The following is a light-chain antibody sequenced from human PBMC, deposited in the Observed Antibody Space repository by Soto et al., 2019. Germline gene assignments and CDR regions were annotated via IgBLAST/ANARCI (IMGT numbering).Light chain of an antibody. CDR3: GTWDITLGRNWV. CDR1: NSNIGNNY. V-gene: IGLV1-51*02. J-gene: IGLJ3*02. Sequence: QSVLTQPPSVSAAPGQKVTISCSGSNSNIGNNYVSWYQHLPGTAPRLLIYENNKRPSGITDRFSGSKSGTSATLGITGLQTGDEADYFCGTWDITLGRNWVFGGGTKLTVL. CDR2: ENN.